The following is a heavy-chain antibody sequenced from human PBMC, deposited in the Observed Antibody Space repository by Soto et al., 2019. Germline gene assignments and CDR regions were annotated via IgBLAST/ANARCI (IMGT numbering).Heavy chain of an antibody. CDR2: IGTAGDT. Sequence: GGSLRLSCAASGFTFSSYDMHWVRQATGKGLEWVSAIGTAGDTYYPGSVKGRFTISRDNSKNTLYLQMNSLRAEDTAVYYCTNQTPYGYRGGWSPSYFDSWGQGPLVTFSS. CDR1: GFTFSSYD. D-gene: IGHD6-19*01. J-gene: IGHJ4*02. CDR3: TNQTPYGYRGGWSPSYFDS. V-gene: IGHV3-13*01.